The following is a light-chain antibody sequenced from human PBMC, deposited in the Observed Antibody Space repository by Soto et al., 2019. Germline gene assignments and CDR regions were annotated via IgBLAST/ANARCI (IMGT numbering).Light chain of an antibody. Sequence: EIVLTQSPVTLSVSPGERATLAXRVSQSVTNYLTWYQQKAGQXPRLIXXAAXTRATGVLARFIGSGSGKDFTLTLSSLKSEYFAVYYCQQYNNWPPRTFGGGTKVDI. CDR1: QSVTNY. CDR3: QQYNNWPPRT. V-gene: IGKV3D-15*01. J-gene: IGKJ4*02. CDR2: AAX.